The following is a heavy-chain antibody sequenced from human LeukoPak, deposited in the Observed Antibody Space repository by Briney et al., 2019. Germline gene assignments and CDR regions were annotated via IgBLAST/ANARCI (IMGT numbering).Heavy chain of an antibody. CDR2: IYNSGST. V-gene: IGHV4-59*01. Sequence: SETLSLTCSVSGGSISNYYWSWIRQSPGKVPEWIGYIYNSGSTNYNPSLKSRVTISLDTSKKQFSLKLTSVTAADTAIYYCATEYCASSSCRFDSWGQGTLVTVSS. CDR3: ATEYCASSSCRFDS. D-gene: IGHD2-2*01. CDR1: GGSISNYY. J-gene: IGHJ4*02.